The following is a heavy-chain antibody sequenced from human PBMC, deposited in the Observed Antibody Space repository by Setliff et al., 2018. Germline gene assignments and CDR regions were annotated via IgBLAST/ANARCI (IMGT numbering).Heavy chain of an antibody. V-gene: IGHV4-59*08. CDR1: GGSISSHY. CDR2: IYYSGST. D-gene: IGHD6-6*01. CDR3: ARGRNVAARLLDS. Sequence: PSETLSLTCTVSGGSISSHYWSWIRQPPGKGLEWIGYIYYSGSTNYNPSLKSRVTISVDTSKDQFSLKLISVSAADTAVYYCARGRNVAARLLDSWGQGTLVTVSS. J-gene: IGHJ4*02.